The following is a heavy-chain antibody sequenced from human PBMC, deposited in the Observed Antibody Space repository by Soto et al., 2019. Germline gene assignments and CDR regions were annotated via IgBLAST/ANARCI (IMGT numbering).Heavy chain of an antibody. D-gene: IGHD3-22*01. CDR3: AKDDISYYYDSSGYHPNCFDP. V-gene: IGHV3-23*01. Sequence: GGSMRISCAASRFTFSSYAMSWVRQTPGRGLEWVSAISGSGGSTYYADSVKGRFTISRDNSKNTLYLQMNSLRAEDTAVYYCAKDDISYYYDSSGYHPNCFDPWGQGALVTVSS. CDR2: ISGSGGST. CDR1: RFTFSSYA. J-gene: IGHJ5*02.